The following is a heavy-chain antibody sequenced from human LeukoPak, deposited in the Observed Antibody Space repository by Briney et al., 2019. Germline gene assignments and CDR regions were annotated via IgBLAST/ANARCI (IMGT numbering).Heavy chain of an antibody. Sequence: GGSLRLSCAASGFTFSDYYMSWIRQAPGKGLEWVSYISSSGSTIYYADSVKGRFTISRDNAKNSLYLQMNSLRAEDTAVYYCAREPLDYYDSSGYYFNWFDPWGQGTLVTVSS. CDR2: ISSSGSTI. J-gene: IGHJ5*02. D-gene: IGHD3-22*01. CDR3: AREPLDYYDSSGYYFNWFDP. CDR1: GFTFSDYY. V-gene: IGHV3-11*01.